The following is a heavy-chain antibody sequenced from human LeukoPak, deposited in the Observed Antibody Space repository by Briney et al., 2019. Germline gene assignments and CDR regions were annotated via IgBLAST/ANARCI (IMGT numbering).Heavy chain of an antibody. Sequence: GGSLRLSCAASGFTFSSYAMSWVRQAPGKGLEWVSAISGSGGSTYYADSVKGRFTISRDNSKNTLYLQMNSLRAEDTAAYYCANSPLARVWLQGDHRQFDYWGQGTLVTVSS. V-gene: IGHV3-23*01. D-gene: IGHD5-18*01. J-gene: IGHJ4*02. CDR2: ISGSGGST. CDR3: ANSPLARVWLQGDHRQFDY. CDR1: GFTFSSYA.